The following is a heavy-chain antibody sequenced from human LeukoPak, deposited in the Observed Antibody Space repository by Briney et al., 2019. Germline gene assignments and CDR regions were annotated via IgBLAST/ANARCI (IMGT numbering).Heavy chain of an antibody. CDR2: ISSSGRTI. Sequence: GGSLRLSCAASGFTFSDYYMSWIRQAPGKGLEWVSYISSSGRTIFYADSVKGRFIISRDNAKNSLYLQMNSLRAEDTAVYYCARMGAIGWYFDLWGRGTQVTVSS. V-gene: IGHV3-11*01. J-gene: IGHJ2*01. CDR1: GFTFSDYY. CDR3: ARMGAIGWYFDL. D-gene: IGHD1-26*01.